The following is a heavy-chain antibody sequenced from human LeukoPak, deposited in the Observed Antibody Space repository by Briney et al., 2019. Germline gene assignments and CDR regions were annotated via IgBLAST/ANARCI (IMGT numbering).Heavy chain of an antibody. D-gene: IGHD3-22*01. J-gene: IGHJ4*02. CDR1: GFTFSNYA. CDR3: AKTFYYDSSGYYGDY. CDR2: ISGSGGST. Sequence: GGSLRLSCAASGFTFSNYAMSWVRQAPGKGLEWVSGISGSGGSTYYADSVKGRFTISRDNSKNSLYLQMNSLRAEDTAVYYCAKTFYYDSSGYYGDYWGQGTLVTVSS. V-gene: IGHV3-23*01.